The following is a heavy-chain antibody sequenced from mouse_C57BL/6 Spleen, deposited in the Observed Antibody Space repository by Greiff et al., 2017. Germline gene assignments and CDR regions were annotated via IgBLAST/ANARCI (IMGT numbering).Heavy chain of an antibody. D-gene: IGHD1-1*01. CDR3: ALTRCSGSGYFDY. CDR1: GYTFTSYW. CDR2: IDPSDSYT. Sequence: QVQLQQPGAELVMPGASVKLSCKASGYTFTSYWMHWVKQRPGQGLEWIGEIDPSDSYTNYNQKFKGKSTLTVDKSSSTAYMQLSSLTSEDSAVYNCALTRCSGSGYFDYWGQNATLTVSS. J-gene: IGHJ2*01. V-gene: IGHV1-69*01.